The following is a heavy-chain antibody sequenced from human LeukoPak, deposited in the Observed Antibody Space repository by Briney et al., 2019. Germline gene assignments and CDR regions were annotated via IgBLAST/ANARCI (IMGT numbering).Heavy chain of an antibody. J-gene: IGHJ3*02. V-gene: IGHV3-48*04. Sequence: GGSLRLSCAASGFTFSSYGVNWVRQAPGKGLEWVSYISSSSSPIYYADSVKGRFTISRDNAKNSLYLQMSSLRAEDTAVYYCARSAYCTSTSCLNGRGAFDIWGQGTMVTVSS. CDR1: GFTFSSYG. D-gene: IGHD2-2*01. CDR3: ARSAYCTSTSCLNGRGAFDI. CDR2: ISSSSSPI.